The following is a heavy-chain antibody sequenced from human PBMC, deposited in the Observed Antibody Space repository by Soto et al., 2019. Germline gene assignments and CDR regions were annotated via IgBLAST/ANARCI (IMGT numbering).Heavy chain of an antibody. Sequence: PSETLSLTCAVSGYSISSGNYLAWILQPPGRGLEWIGSLYHIGSTHYNTSLKSRVTISVDTSKNHFSLELSSVTAADTAIYYCRSSTSCYDESCVDVWGQGTMVTVSS. V-gene: IGHV4-38-2*01. J-gene: IGHJ6*02. CDR1: GYSISSGNY. CDR3: RSSTSCYDESCVDV. CDR2: LYHIGST. D-gene: IGHD2-2*01.